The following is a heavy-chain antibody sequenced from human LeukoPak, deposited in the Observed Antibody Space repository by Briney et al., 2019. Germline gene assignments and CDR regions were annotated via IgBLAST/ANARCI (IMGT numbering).Heavy chain of an antibody. CDR3: ARENPGCCSSTSCYGTDV. CDR2: IYYSGST. V-gene: IGHV4-59*01. D-gene: IGHD2-2*01. CDR1: GGSISSYY. J-gene: IGHJ6*02. Sequence: SETLSLTCTVSGGSISSYYWSWIRQPPGKGLEWIGYIYYSGSTNYNPSLKSRVTISVDTSKNQFSLKLSSVTAADTAVYYCARENPGCCSSTSCYGTDVWGQGTTVTVSS.